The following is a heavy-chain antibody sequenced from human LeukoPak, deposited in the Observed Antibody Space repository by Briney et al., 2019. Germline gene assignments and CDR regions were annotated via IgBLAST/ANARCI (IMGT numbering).Heavy chain of an antibody. D-gene: IGHD3-10*01. CDR2: ISSSGGGT. Sequence: TGGSLRLSCAASGFTFSNSAMNWVRQVPGKGLEWVSLISSSGGGTYYADSVKGRFTISRDNSKNTLYLQMNSLRAEDTAVYYCAKARWGFGESYWGQGTLVTVSS. CDR1: GFTFSNSA. CDR3: AKARWGFGESY. J-gene: IGHJ4*02. V-gene: IGHV3-23*01.